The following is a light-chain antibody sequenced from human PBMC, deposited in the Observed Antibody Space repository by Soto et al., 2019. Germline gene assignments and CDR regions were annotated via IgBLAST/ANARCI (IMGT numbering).Light chain of an antibody. CDR3: QQRKSYPIT. CDR2: AAP. Sequence: DIQLTQSPSFLSASVGDRVTITWRASQDINTYLAWYQQKPGKAPKLPIFAAPTLQDVGPSRFSGSGPGTEFTVQITSLQPEDFATYYCQQRKSYPITFGQGTRLDIK. V-gene: IGKV1-9*01. J-gene: IGKJ5*01. CDR1: QDINTY.